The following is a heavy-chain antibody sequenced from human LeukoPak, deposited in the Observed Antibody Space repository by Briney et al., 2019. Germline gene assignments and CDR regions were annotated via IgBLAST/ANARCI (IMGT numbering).Heavy chain of an antibody. CDR1: GGSINTYY. D-gene: IGHD3-10*01. CDR3: ARIRNYGSGTYIPFVDY. J-gene: IGHJ4*02. Sequence: SETLSLTCTVSGGSINTYYWSWIRQPPGKGLEWIGYIYYGGSTYSNPSLKGRVTISSDTSKNQFSLKLSSVTAADTAVYYCARIRNYGSGTYIPFVDYWGQGTLVTVSS. CDR2: IYYGGST. V-gene: IGHV4-59*01.